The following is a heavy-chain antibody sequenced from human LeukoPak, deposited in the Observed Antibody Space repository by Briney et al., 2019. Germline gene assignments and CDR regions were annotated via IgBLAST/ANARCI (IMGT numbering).Heavy chain of an antibody. D-gene: IGHD2-21*01. CDR1: GFTFSSYG. Sequence: GGSLRLSCAASGFTFSSYGMHWVRQAPGKGLEWVAFIRYDGSNKYYADSVKGRFTISRDNSRNSLYLQMSSLRAEDTAIYYCAKEGGGDPGYFDYWGQGTLVTVSS. CDR2: IRYDGSNK. CDR3: AKEGGGDPGYFDY. J-gene: IGHJ4*02. V-gene: IGHV3-30*02.